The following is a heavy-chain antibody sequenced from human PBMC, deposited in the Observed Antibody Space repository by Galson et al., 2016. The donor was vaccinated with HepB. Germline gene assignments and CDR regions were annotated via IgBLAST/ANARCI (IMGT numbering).Heavy chain of an antibody. CDR3: ASYSETWFHFDN. CDR2: ISESGFST. V-gene: IGHV3-23*01. CDR1: GFTFNNHA. J-gene: IGHJ4*02. Sequence: SLRLSCAASGFTFNNHAMSWVRQAPGKGLEWVSGISESGFSTYYADAGKGRFTISRDNSKTTLNLQMNSLRVDDTATYYCASYSETWFHFDNWGQGILVTVSS. D-gene: IGHD1-26*01.